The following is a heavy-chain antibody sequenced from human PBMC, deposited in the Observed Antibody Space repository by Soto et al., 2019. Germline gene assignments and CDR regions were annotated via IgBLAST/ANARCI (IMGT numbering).Heavy chain of an antibody. CDR2: ISTYNGNT. Sequence: QVQLVQSGAEVKKPGASVKVSCKASGYTFITYGVIWVRQARGQGLDWLGWISTYNGNTRYAERLQGRVTMTTDTTTNTAYMELRNLRSDDTAVYYCARGPTDYYDNSANYFLDYWGQGTLVTVSS. D-gene: IGHD3-22*01. CDR1: GYTFITYG. V-gene: IGHV1-18*01. J-gene: IGHJ4*02. CDR3: ARGPTDYYDNSANYFLDY.